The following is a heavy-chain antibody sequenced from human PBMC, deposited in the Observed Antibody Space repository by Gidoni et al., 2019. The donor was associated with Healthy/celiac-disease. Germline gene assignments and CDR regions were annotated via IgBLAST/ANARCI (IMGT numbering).Heavy chain of an antibody. V-gene: IGHV4-34*01. Sequence: QVQLQQWGAGRLKPSETLSLTCAVYGGSFSGYYWSWIHQPPGKGLEWIGEINHSGSTNYNPSLKSRVTISVDTSKNQFSLKLSSVTAADTAVYYCAREAYYDFWSGYPTRYYYYYGMDVWGQGTTVTVSS. J-gene: IGHJ6*02. CDR3: AREAYYDFWSGYPTRYYYYYGMDV. CDR1: GGSFSGYY. D-gene: IGHD3-3*01. CDR2: INHSGST.